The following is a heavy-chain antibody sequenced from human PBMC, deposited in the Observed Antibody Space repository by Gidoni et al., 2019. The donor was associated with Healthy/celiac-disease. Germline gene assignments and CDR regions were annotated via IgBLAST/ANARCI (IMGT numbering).Heavy chain of an antibody. J-gene: IGHJ5*02. CDR1: GYTFNSYA. V-gene: IGHV7-4-1*02. Sequence: QVQLVQSGSELKKPGASVKVSCKASGYTFNSYAMNWVRQAPGQGLEWMGWSNTYTGNPTYAQGFTGRFVFSLDTSVSTSYLQISRLKAEDTAVYYCARDMGRPKGGWFDPWGQGTLVTVSS. CDR3: ARDMGRPKGGWFDP. CDR2: SNTYTGNP. D-gene: IGHD3-10*01.